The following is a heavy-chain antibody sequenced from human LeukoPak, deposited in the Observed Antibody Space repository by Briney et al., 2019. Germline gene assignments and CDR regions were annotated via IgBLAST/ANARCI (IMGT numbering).Heavy chain of an antibody. CDR1: GGSFSGYY. Sequence: SETLSLTCAVYGGSFSGYYWSGIRQPPGKGLEWIGEINHSGSSNYNPSLKSRVTISVDTSKNQFSLKLSSVTAADTAVYYCARTRRLAYCGGDCSAFQHWGQGTLVTVSS. J-gene: IGHJ1*01. CDR2: INHSGSS. CDR3: ARTRRLAYCGGDCSAFQH. V-gene: IGHV4-34*01. D-gene: IGHD2-21*02.